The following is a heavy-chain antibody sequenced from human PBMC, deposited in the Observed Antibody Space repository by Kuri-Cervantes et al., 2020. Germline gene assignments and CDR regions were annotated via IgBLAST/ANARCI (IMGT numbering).Heavy chain of an antibody. CDR1: GFTFSSYG. Sequence: GESLKISCAASGFTFSSYGMHWVRQAPGKGLEWVAFIRYDGSNKYYADSVKGRFTISRDNSKNTLYLQMNSLRAEDTALYYCSKGEGYDRGAFDIWGQGTMVTVSS. V-gene: IGHV3-30*02. CDR3: SKGEGYDRGAFDI. CDR2: IRYDGSNK. J-gene: IGHJ3*02. D-gene: IGHD3-22*01.